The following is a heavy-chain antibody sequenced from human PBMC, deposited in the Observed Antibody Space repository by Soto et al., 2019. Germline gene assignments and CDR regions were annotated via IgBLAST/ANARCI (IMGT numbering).Heavy chain of an antibody. CDR1: GGYISSGDYY. J-gene: IGHJ5*02. CDR2: IYYSGST. Sequence: QVQLQESGPGLVKPSQTLSLTCTVSGGYISSGDYYWSWIRQPPGKGLEWIGYIYYSGSTYYNPSLKSRVTISVDTSKNQFSLKLSSVTAADMAVYYCASDPVERGWFDPWGQGTLVTVSS. CDR3: ASDPVERGWFDP. D-gene: IGHD3-16*01. V-gene: IGHV4-30-4*01.